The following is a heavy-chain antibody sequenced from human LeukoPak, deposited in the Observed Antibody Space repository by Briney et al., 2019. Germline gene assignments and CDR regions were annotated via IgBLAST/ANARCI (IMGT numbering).Heavy chain of an antibody. CDR1: GYSFTSYW. J-gene: IGHJ3*02. V-gene: IGHV5-51*01. CDR2: IYPGDSDT. CDR3: ARPEGSTSDDDAFDI. D-gene: IGHD2-2*01. Sequence: GESLKISCKGSGYSFTSYWIGWVRQMPGKGLEWMGIIYPGDSDTRYSPSFQGQVTISADKSISTAYLQWSSLKASDTAMYYCARPEGSTSDDDAFDIWGRGTMVTVPS.